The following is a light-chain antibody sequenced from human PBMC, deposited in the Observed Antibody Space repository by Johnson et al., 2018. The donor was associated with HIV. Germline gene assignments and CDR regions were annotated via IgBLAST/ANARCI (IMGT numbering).Light chain of an antibody. V-gene: IGLV1-51*01. Sequence: QSVLTQPPSVSAAPGQEVTISCSGSSSNIGNNYVSWYQQLPGTAPKLLIYDNNKRPSGIPDRFSGSKSGTSATLGITGLQTGDEADYYCGTWDSSLLYVFGTGTKVTVL. CDR2: DNN. J-gene: IGLJ1*01. CDR3: GTWDSSLLYV. CDR1: SSNIGNNY.